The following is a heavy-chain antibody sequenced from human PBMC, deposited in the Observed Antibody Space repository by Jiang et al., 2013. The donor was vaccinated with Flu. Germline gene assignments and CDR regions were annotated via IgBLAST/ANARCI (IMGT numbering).Heavy chain of an antibody. J-gene: IGHJ6*02. V-gene: IGHV4-61*02. CDR3: ARDMPMITFGGVTVPYYYYAMDV. CDR1: GGSISSGTYY. CDR2: IYTSGST. D-gene: IGHD3-16*02. Sequence: EYGPGLVKPSQTLSLTCTVSGGSISSGTYYWSWIRQPAGKGLEWIGRIYTSGSTNYNPSLKSRVTISVDTSKNQFSLKLSSVTAADTAVYYCARDMPMITFGGVTVPYYYYAMDVWGQGTTVTVSS.